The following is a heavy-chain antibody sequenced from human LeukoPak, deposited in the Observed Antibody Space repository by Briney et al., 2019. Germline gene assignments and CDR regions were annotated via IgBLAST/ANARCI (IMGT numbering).Heavy chain of an antibody. Sequence: PSETLSLTCAVYGGSFSGYYWSWIRQPPGKGLEWIGYIYYSGSTNYNPSLKSRVTISVDTSKNQFSLKLSSVTAADTAVYYCARVKYYYDSSGFKDEYFQHWGQGTLVTVSS. J-gene: IGHJ1*01. CDR3: ARVKYYYDSSGFKDEYFQH. V-gene: IGHV4-59*01. D-gene: IGHD3-22*01. CDR2: IYYSGST. CDR1: GGSFSGYY.